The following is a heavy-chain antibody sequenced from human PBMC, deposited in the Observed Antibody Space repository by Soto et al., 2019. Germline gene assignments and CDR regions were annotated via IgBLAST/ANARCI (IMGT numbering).Heavy chain of an antibody. Sequence: QVQLVQSGAEVKKPGSSVKVSCKASGGTFSSYTISWVRQAPGQGLEWMGRIIPILGIANYAQKLQGRVTITADKSTSTAYMELSSLRSEDTAVYYCARDVGIAAAEAFDYWGQGTLVTVSS. J-gene: IGHJ4*02. V-gene: IGHV1-69*08. D-gene: IGHD6-13*01. CDR3: ARDVGIAAAEAFDY. CDR2: IIPILGIA. CDR1: GGTFSSYT.